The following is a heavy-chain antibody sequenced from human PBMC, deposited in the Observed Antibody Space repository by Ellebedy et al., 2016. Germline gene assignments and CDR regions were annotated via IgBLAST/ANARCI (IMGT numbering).Heavy chain of an antibody. CDR2: ISSSSSYI. CDR1: GFTFSSYS. CDR3: ARDPMGQIVGVGATGYYYYGMDV. D-gene: IGHD1-26*01. V-gene: IGHV3-21*01. J-gene: IGHJ6*02. Sequence: GGSLRLSCAASGFTFSSYSMNWVRQAPGKGLEWVSSISSSSSYIYYADSVKGRFTISRDNAKNSLYLQMNSLRAEDTAVYYCARDPMGQIVGVGATGYYYYGMDVWGQGTTVTVSS.